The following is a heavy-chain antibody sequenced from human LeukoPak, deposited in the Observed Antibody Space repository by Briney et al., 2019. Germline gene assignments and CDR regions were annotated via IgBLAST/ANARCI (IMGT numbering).Heavy chain of an antibody. CDR3: AKGAEYSSSWYDY. Sequence: GRSLRLSCAASGFTFDDYAMHWVRQAPGKGLGWVSGISWNSGSIGYADSVKGRFTISRDNAKNSLYLQMNSLRAEDMALYYCAKGAEYSSSWYDYWGQGTLVTVSS. CDR1: GFTFDDYA. J-gene: IGHJ4*02. CDR2: ISWNSGSI. D-gene: IGHD6-13*01. V-gene: IGHV3-9*03.